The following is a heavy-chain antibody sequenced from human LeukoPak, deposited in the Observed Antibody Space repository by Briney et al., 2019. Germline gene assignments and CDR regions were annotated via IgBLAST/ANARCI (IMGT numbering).Heavy chain of an antibody. CDR2: ISGSGGST. V-gene: IGHV3-23*01. CDR3: AKVGGQNYYDSSGRGAFDI. Sequence: GGSLRLSCVASGFTFSSYSMSWVRQAPGKGLEWVSAISGSGGSTYYADSVKGRFTISRDNSKNTLYLQMNSLRAEDTAVYYCAKVGGQNYYDSSGRGAFDIWGQGTMVTVSS. CDR1: GFTFSSYS. J-gene: IGHJ3*02. D-gene: IGHD3-22*01.